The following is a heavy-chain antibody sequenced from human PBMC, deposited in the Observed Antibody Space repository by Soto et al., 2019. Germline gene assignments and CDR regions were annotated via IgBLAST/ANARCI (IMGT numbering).Heavy chain of an antibody. V-gene: IGHV4-31*03. CDR1: GGSISSGGYY. Sequence: SETLSLTCTVSGGSISSGGYYWSWIRQHPGKGLEWIGYIYYSGSTYYNPSLKSRVTISVDTSKNQFSLKLSSVTAADTAVYYCARGGGSSSWPRARYYYYGMDVWGQGTTVNV. CDR3: ARGGGSSSWPRARYYYYGMDV. J-gene: IGHJ6*02. D-gene: IGHD6-13*01. CDR2: IYYSGST.